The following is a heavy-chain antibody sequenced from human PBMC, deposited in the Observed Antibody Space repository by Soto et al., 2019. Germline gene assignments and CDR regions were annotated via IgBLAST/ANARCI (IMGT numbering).Heavy chain of an antibody. D-gene: IGHD3-10*01. CDR2: IYHSGNT. J-gene: IGHJ6*02. V-gene: IGHV4-30-2*01. Sequence: QLQLQESGSGLVKPSQTLSITCAVSGGSISSGGFSWTWIRQPPGKGLEWIGYIYHSGNTYYNPSLKSRVTISVDRSKNQFSLKLSSVTAADTAVYYCARGPYGSGHYQYYYGMDVWGQGTTVTVSS. CDR1: GGSISSGGFS. CDR3: ARGPYGSGHYQYYYGMDV.